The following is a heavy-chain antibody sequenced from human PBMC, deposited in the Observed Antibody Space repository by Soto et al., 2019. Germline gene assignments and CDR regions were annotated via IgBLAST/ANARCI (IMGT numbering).Heavy chain of an antibody. CDR1: GGSISSYY. J-gene: IGHJ5*02. Sequence: SEPLDLTCTVSGGSISSYYWSWIRQAPGKGLEWIGSIYATGTTDYNPSLRSRVAMSVDISKKTFSLRLTSVTAADTGVYYCVRDGSKTLRDWFDPWGQGKLVTGSS. CDR2: IYATGTT. CDR3: VRDGSKTLRDWFDP. V-gene: IGHV4-4*07. D-gene: IGHD4-17*01.